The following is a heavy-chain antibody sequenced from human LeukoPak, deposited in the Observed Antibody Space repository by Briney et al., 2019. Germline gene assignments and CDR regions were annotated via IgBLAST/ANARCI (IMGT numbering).Heavy chain of an antibody. J-gene: IGHJ3*02. V-gene: IGHV3-53*01. CDR2: IYSSGTT. CDR3: AKDPNGDYIGAFDI. CDR1: GLNFRSKY. D-gene: IGHD4-17*01. Sequence: GGSLRLSCAASGLNFRSKYMSWVRQAPGKGLEWVSVIYSSGTTYYADSVEGRFSISRDNSKDTLYLQMSSLRAEDTAVYYCAKDPNGDYIGAFDIWGQGTMVTVSS.